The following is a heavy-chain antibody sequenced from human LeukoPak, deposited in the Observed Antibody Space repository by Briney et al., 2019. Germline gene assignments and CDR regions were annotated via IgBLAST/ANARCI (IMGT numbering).Heavy chain of an antibody. CDR1: GGSISSYY. CDR3: ARETCSGGTCYLLDY. Sequence: PSETLSLTYTVSGGSISSYYWNWIRQPPGKGLEWIGYIYHSGSTNYNPSLKSRVTISVDTSKNQFSLKLSSVTAADTAVYYCARETCSGGTCYLLDYWGQGTLVTVSS. V-gene: IGHV4-59*01. J-gene: IGHJ4*02. CDR2: IYHSGST. D-gene: IGHD2-15*01.